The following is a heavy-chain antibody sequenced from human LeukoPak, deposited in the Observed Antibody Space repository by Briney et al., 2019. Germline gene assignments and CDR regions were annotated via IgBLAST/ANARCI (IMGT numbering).Heavy chain of an antibody. J-gene: IGHJ6*02. CDR3: ARHATMIVVEDGMDV. CDR1: GYTFTNYW. CDR2: INPDDSDI. Sequence: GESLKISCQDSGYTFTNYWIAWVRQMPGKGLEWMGIINPDDSDIRYSPSFQGQVTISADKSISTAYLQWSSLKASDTAMYYCARHATMIVVEDGMDVWGQGTTVTVSS. V-gene: IGHV5-51*01. D-gene: IGHD3-22*01.